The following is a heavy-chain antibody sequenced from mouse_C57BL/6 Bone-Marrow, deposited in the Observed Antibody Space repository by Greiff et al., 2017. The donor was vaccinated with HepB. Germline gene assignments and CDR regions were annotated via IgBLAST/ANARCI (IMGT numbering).Heavy chain of an antibody. V-gene: IGHV2-2*01. Sequence: QVQLKESGPGLVQPSQSLSITCTVSGFSLTSYGVHWVRQSPGKGLEWLGVIWSGGSTDYNAAFISRLSISKDNSKSQVFFKMNSLQADDTAIYYCARNPYYYGSSYVDWFAYWGQGTLVTVSA. J-gene: IGHJ3*01. CDR2: IWSGGST. CDR1: GFSLTSYG. CDR3: ARNPYYYGSSYVDWFAY. D-gene: IGHD1-1*01.